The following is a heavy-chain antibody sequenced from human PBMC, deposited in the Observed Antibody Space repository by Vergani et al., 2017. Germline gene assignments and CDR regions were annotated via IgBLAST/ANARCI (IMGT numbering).Heavy chain of an antibody. D-gene: IGHD3-22*01. CDR3: AREGSWNYDSSGYYGSYFDY. V-gene: IGHV4-4*02. CDR2: IYHSGST. Sequence: QVQLQESGPGLVQPSGTLSLTCAVSGGSISSSNWWSWVRQPPGNGLEWIGEIYHSGSTNYHPSLQSRVTISGDKSKNQFSLKLSSVTAADTAVYYCAREGSWNYDSSGYYGSYFDYWGQGTLVTVSS. J-gene: IGHJ4*02. CDR1: GGSISSSNW.